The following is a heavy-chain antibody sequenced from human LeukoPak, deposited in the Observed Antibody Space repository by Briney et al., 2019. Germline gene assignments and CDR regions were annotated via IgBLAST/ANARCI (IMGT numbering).Heavy chain of an antibody. CDR1: GFSFSTYA. V-gene: IGHV3-30*04. CDR3: AKGGHYDSSGYFGPSGY. J-gene: IGHJ4*02. Sequence: GGSLRLSCAASGFSFSTYAMHWVRQAPGKGLEWVAVISYDGSDQYYIDSVKGRFTISRDNSKNTLYLQMNSLRAEDTAVYYCAKGGHYDSSGYFGPSGYWGQGTLVTVSS. CDR2: ISYDGSDQ. D-gene: IGHD3-22*01.